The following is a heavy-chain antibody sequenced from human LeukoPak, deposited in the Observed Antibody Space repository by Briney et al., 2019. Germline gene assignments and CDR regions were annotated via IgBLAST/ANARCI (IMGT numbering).Heavy chain of an antibody. CDR1: GGSISSYY. CDR2: IYYSGST. Sequence: SETLSLTCTVSGGSISSYYWSWSRQPPGQGLEWIGYIYYSGSTNYSPSLKSRVTISVDTSKNQFSLKLSSVTAADTAVYYCARKGFKRRFDYWGQGTLVTVSS. V-gene: IGHV4-59*01. J-gene: IGHJ4*02. CDR3: ARKGFKRRFDY.